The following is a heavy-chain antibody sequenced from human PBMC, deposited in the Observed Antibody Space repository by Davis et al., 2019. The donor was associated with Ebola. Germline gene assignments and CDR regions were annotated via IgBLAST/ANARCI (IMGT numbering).Heavy chain of an antibody. Sequence: GSTSYSPSLKSRVTISVDTSKNHFSLKLLSVTAADTAVYYCARRQGSKFDSWGQGTLVTVSS. V-gene: IGHV4-61*03. J-gene: IGHJ4*02. CDR2: GST. CDR3: ARRQGSKFDS.